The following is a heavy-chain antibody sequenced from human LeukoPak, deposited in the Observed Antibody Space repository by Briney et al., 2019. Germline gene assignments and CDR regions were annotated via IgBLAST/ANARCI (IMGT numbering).Heavy chain of an antibody. CDR1: GFTFSSYA. CDR3: ARVGYSYGYPQYYYGMDV. J-gene: IGHJ6*02. D-gene: IGHD5-18*01. Sequence: GGSLRLSCAASGFTFSSYAMSWVRQAPGKGLEWVSAISGSGGSTYYADSVKGRFTISRDNAKNSLYLQMNSLRAEDTAVYYCARVGYSYGYPQYYYGMDVWGQGTTVTVSS. V-gene: IGHV3-23*01. CDR2: ISGSGGST.